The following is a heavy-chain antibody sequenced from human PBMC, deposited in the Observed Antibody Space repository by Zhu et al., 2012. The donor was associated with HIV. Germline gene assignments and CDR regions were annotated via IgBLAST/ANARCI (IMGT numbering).Heavy chain of an antibody. V-gene: IGHV3-23*01. J-gene: IGHJ4*02. CDR1: GFTFNTYA. CDR2: ISGDGQNV. D-gene: IGHD3-16*01. Sequence: QLLLSGGGLVQPGESLRLSCEGSGFTFNTYAMSWVRQIPGRGLNWVSTISGDGQNVYYAESVKGRFSISRDNLKHTVFLQMKRLTPDDTAIYYCVKALGESPYYYDNIGFESWGQGSLVSVSS. CDR3: VKALGESPYYYDNIGFES.